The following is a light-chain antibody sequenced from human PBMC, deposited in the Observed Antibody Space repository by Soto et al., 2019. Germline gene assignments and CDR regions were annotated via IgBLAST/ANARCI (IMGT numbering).Light chain of an antibody. CDR2: KAS. CDR3: QQYYSYLT. J-gene: IGKJ1*01. V-gene: IGKV1-5*03. CDR1: QSISSW. Sequence: DVQMTQSPSTLSASVGDRVTITCRASQSISSWLAWYQQKPGKAPKLLIYKASSLDSGVPSRFIGSGSGTAFTLTTSSLQPDDFATYYCQQYYSYLTFGQGTKVEIK.